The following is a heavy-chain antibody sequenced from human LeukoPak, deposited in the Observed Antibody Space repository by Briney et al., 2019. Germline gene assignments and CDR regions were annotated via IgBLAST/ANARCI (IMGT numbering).Heavy chain of an antibody. V-gene: IGHV4-34*01. D-gene: IGHD3-10*01. CDR2: INHSGST. J-gene: IGHJ4*02. Sequence: SETLSLTCAAYGGSFSGYYWSWIRQPPGKGLEWIGEINHSGSTNYNPSLKSRVTISVDTSKNQFPLKLSSVTAADTAVYYCARGRGSYCDYWGQGTLVTVSS. CDR1: GGSFSGYY. CDR3: ARGRGSYCDY.